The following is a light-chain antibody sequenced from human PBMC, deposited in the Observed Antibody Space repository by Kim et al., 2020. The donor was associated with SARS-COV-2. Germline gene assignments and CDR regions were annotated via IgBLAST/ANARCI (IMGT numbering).Light chain of an antibody. V-gene: IGLV1-44*01. Sequence: GQQVDKTSSATGPDSGRDVTNWCRQRPGTAPKLLIYSNDYRSSGVPDRCSVSESGTSASLAISGLQSEDEAEYYCVAWDDSLSGSVFGGGTQLTVL. J-gene: IGLJ3*02. CDR2: SND. CDR3: VAWDDSLSGSV. CDR1: GPDSGRDV.